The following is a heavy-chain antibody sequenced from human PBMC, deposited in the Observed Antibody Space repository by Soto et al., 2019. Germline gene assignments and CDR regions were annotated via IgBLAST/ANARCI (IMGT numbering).Heavy chain of an antibody. CDR3: ARSGIRIFGVDSYGMDV. V-gene: IGHV1-69*12. D-gene: IGHD3-3*01. Sequence: QVQLVQSGAEVKKPGSSVKVSCKASGGTFSSYAISWVRQAPGQGLEWMGGSIPIFGTANYAQKFQGRVTITADESRSRGYVGLSSLSSEDTAVYYCARSGIRIFGVDSYGMDVWGQGTTVTGSS. J-gene: IGHJ6*02. CDR2: SIPIFGTA. CDR1: GGTFSSYA.